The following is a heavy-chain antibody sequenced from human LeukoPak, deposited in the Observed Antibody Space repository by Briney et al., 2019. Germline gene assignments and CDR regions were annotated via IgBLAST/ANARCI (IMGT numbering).Heavy chain of an antibody. CDR3: AREPSGWYVDY. J-gene: IGHJ4*02. CDR2: ISGSSNYI. Sequence: GGSLRLSCATPGFTFSDRSINWVRQAPGKGLEWVAYISGSSNYINYADSVKGRFTISRDNAKTSVYLQMNSLRAEDTAVYYCAREPSGWYVDYWGQGTLVTVSS. D-gene: IGHD6-19*01. CDR1: GFTFSDRS. V-gene: IGHV3-21*01.